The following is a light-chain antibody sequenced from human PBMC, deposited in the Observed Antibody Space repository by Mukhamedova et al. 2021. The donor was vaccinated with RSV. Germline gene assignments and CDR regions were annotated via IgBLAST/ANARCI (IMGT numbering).Light chain of an antibody. CDR3: LQQSNYPLT. CDR2: GAS. J-gene: IGKJ4*01. V-gene: IGKV1-17*01. Sequence: WYQRRVHGKAPKRLIFGASSLQSGVPSRFSGSGSGTELTLTISSLQPEDFATYYCLQQSNYPLTFGGGTKVEI.